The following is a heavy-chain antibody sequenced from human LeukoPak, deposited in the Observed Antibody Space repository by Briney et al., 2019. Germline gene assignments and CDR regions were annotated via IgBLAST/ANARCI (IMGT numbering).Heavy chain of an antibody. CDR3: ARDLNWETY. J-gene: IGHJ4*02. Sequence: GGSLRLSCAASGFTFNNYDMNWVRQAPGKGLEWVANINPDGSEKYYVDSVKGRFTISRDNAKNSLSLQMNSLRAEDTAVYYCARDLNWETYWGQGTLVTVSS. D-gene: IGHD7-27*01. CDR2: INPDGSEK. CDR1: GFTFNNYD. V-gene: IGHV3-7*01.